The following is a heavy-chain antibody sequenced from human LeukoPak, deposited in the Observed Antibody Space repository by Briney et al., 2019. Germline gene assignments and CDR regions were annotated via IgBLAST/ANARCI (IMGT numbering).Heavy chain of an antibody. V-gene: IGHV1-69*04. J-gene: IGHJ4*02. Sequence: ASVKVSCKASGGTLSSYAISWVRQAPGQGLEWMGRIIPILGIANYAQKFQGRVTITADKSTSTAYMELSSLRSEDTAVYYCATVYYDFWSGYFCWGQGTLVTVSS. CDR1: GGTLSSYA. CDR3: ATVYYDFWSGYFC. D-gene: IGHD3-3*01. CDR2: IIPILGIA.